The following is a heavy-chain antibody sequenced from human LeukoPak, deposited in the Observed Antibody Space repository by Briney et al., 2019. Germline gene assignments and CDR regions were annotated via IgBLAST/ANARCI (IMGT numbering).Heavy chain of an antibody. D-gene: IGHD5-12*01. CDR2: IIGSSGDT. CDR3: AKGAYDYIEMGYFDS. J-gene: IGHJ4*02. V-gene: IGHV3-23*01. CDR1: GFGFSSYT. Sequence: GGSLRLSCAASGFGFSSYTMSWVRQAPGKGLEWVSLIIGSSGDTFYADSVKGRFTISRDNSKNRLYLQMNSLRAEDTALYYCAKGAYDYIEMGYFDSWGQGTLVTVSS.